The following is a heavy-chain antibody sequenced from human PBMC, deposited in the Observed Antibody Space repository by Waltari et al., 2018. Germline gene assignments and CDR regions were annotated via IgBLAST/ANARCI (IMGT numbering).Heavy chain of an antibody. Sequence: EVQLVNLGEGWVRLGGSFGLSVSASGCPFLSFPVPWVRQAPGKGLQYVSTISSNGGSTYYADSVKGRFTISRDNSKSTLYLQMNSLRAEDTAIYYCVKDNYYDGSGYYPTPGSWGQGTLVTVSS. V-gene: IGHV3-64D*06. CDR1: GCPFLSFP. CDR3: VKDNYYDGSGYYPTPGS. D-gene: IGHD3-22*01. CDR2: ISSNGGST. J-gene: IGHJ5*02.